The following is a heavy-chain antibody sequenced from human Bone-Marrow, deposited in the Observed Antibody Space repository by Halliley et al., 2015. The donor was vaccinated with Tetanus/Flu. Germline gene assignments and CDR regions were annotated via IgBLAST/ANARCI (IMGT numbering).Heavy chain of an antibody. CDR1: GGSISSGGYY. D-gene: IGHD3-10*01. CDR2: IYYSGST. Sequence: TLSLTCAVSGGSISSGGYYWSWIRQPPGKGLEWIGYIYYSGSTYYNPSLKSRVTISVDTSKNQFSLKLSSVTAADTAVYCCARGLRDYVSGNYYTWFAPWGQGPLATASS. CDR3: ARGLRDYVSGNYYTWFAP. J-gene: IGHJ5*02. V-gene: IGHV4-30-4*01.